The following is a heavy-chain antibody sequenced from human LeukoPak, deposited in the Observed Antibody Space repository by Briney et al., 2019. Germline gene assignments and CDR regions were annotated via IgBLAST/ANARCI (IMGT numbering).Heavy chain of an antibody. D-gene: IGHD3-9*01. CDR3: ARRTFYILTGYEDY. Sequence: SVKVSCKASGGTFSSYAISWVRQAPGQGLEWMGGIIPIFGTANYAQKFQGRVTITADKSTSTAYMELSSLRSEDTAVYYCARRTFYILTGYEDYWGQGTLVTVSS. J-gene: IGHJ4*02. CDR2: IIPIFGTA. CDR1: GGTFSSYA. V-gene: IGHV1-69*06.